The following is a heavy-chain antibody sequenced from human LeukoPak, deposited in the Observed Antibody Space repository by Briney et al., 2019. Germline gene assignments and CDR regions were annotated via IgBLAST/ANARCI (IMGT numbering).Heavy chain of an antibody. CDR1: GFTFTTYS. V-gene: IGHV3-48*04. D-gene: IGHD3-10*02. CDR2: ISSSGSTI. CDR3: AELGITMIGGV. Sequence: GSLRLPCEASGFTFTTYSMTWVRQAPGKGLEWVSIISSSGSTIYYADSVKGRFTISRDNAKNSLYLQMNSLRAEDTAVYYCAELGITMIGGVWGKGTTVTISS. J-gene: IGHJ6*04.